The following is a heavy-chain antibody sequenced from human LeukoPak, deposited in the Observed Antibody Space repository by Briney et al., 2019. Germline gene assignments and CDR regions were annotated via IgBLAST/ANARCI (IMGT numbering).Heavy chain of an antibody. V-gene: IGHV6-1*01. CDR3: AGGTAATGFRY. Sequence: SQTLSLTCDISGDSVSSNSGAWNWIRQSPSRGLEWLGGTYYRSGWSYEYAVSMKSRITINPDTSKNQMSLQLTSVTPEDTAVYYCAGGTAATGFRYWGQGIVVTVSS. J-gene: IGHJ4*02. CDR2: TYYRSGWSY. CDR1: GDSVSSNSGA. D-gene: IGHD6-13*01.